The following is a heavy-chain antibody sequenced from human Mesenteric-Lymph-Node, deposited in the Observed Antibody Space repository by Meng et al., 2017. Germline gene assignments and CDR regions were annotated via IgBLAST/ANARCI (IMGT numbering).Heavy chain of an antibody. CDR2: INPNSGGT. CDR1: GYTFTGYY. J-gene: IGHJ4*02. D-gene: IGHD5-24*01. Sequence: ASVKVSCKASGYTFTGYYMHWVRQAPGQGLEWMGRINPNSGGTNYAQKFQGRVTMTRDTSISTASMDLNSLTSDDTAVYYCARDQEMASIWHWGQGTQVTVSS. V-gene: IGHV1-2*06. CDR3: ARDQEMASIWH.